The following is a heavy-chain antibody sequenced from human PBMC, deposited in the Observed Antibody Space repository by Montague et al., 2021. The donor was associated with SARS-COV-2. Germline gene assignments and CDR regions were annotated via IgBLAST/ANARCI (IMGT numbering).Heavy chain of an antibody. D-gene: IGHD2-2*01. CDR2: IDRDGYEV. CDR1: RFSFSSYR. J-gene: IGHJ4*02. V-gene: IGHV3-7*01. Sequence: SLRLSCAASRFSFSSYRMTWIRQAPGKGPEWVATIDRDGYEVYYVDSVKGRFTISRDNARNSLYLQLTSLRGEDTAVYYCARGGRGTSYYWEYWGQGTLVPVSS. CDR3: ARGGRGTSYYWEY.